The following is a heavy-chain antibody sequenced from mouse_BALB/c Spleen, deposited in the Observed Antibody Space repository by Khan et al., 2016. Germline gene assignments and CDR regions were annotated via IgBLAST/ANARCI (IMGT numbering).Heavy chain of an antibody. J-gene: IGHJ4*01. CDR2: INPSTGYT. CDR1: GYTFTTYW. V-gene: IGHV1-7*01. CDR3: ARELDY. Sequence: QVQLQQSGAELAKPGASVKMSCKASGYTFTTYWMHWVKQRPGQGLEWIGYINPSTGYTEYNQKFKDKATLTVDKSSSTAYMQLSSLTSDDSAVYYCARELDYWGQGTSVTVSS.